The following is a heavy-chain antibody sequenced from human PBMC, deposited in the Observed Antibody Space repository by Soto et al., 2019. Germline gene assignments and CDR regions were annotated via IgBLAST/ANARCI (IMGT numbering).Heavy chain of an antibody. CDR2: VSPYNGNT. CDR3: VRGGILEANRPYYYYGLDV. CDR1: GYTFSTYG. J-gene: IGHJ6*02. Sequence: ASVKVSCKVFGYTFSTYGLSWVRQAPGQGLEWMGWVSPYNGNTYYAPGLQGRVTMTTDTSTNTAYMSLRSLRSDDTAIYYCVRGGILEANRPYYYYGLDVWGQGTPGTVSS. D-gene: IGHD1-1*01. V-gene: IGHV1-18*01.